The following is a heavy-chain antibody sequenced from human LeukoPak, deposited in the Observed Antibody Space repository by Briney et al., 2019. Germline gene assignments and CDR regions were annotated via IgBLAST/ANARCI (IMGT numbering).Heavy chain of an antibody. CDR1: GFTFSTYG. CDR2: ISFDGSNK. D-gene: IGHD6-13*01. CDR3: AKDSGEQQLVYYFDY. Sequence: GGSLRLSCAASGFTFSTYGMHWVRQAPGKGLEWVAVISFDGSNKYYAASVKGRFTISRDNSKNTLYLQMNSLRAEDTAVYYCAKDSGEQQLVYYFDYWGQGTLVTASS. J-gene: IGHJ4*02. V-gene: IGHV3-30*18.